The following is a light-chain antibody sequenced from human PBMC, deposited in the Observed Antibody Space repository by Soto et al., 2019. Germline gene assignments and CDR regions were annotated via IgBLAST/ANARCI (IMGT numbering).Light chain of an antibody. V-gene: IGKV3-20*01. Sequence: EVVLTQSPGTLSLSAGKRATLSCRASQTVASNRLAWYQQKPGQAPRLLIYAASTMAAGIPDRFSGSGSGTDFTLTISRLEPEDFGVFFCHHYGRSPIFTFGPGTTVDMK. J-gene: IGKJ3*01. CDR2: AAS. CDR1: QTVASNR. CDR3: HHYGRSPIFT.